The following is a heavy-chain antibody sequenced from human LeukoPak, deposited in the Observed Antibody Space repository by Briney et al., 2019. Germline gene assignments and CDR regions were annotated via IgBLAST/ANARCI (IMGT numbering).Heavy chain of an antibody. CDR1: GDSISSYY. CDR2: IYYSGST. CDR3: ARNRYYYDSSGYSFRWFDP. J-gene: IGHJ5*02. D-gene: IGHD3-22*01. Sequence: PSETLSLTCTVSGDSISSYYWSWIRQPPGKGLEWIGYIYYSGSTNYNPSLKSRVTISVDTSKNQFSLKLSSVTAADTAVYYCARNRYYYDSSGYSFRWFDPWGQGTLVTVSS. V-gene: IGHV4-59*01.